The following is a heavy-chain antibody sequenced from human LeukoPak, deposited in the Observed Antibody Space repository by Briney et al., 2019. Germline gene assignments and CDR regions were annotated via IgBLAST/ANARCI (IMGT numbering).Heavy chain of an antibody. V-gene: IGHV4-39*01. CDR3: ARHLYYYDSSGYLAYFDY. CDR2: IYYSGST. D-gene: IGHD3-22*01. Sequence: SETLSLTCTVSGGSISSSSYYWGWIRQPPGKGLEWIGSIYYSGSTYYNPCLKSRVTISVDTSKNQFSLKLSSVTAADTAVYYCARHLYYYDSSGYLAYFDYWGQGTLVTVSS. J-gene: IGHJ4*02. CDR1: GGSISSSSYY.